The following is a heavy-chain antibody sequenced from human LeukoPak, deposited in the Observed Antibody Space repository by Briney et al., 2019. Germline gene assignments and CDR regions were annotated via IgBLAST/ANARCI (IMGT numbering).Heavy chain of an antibody. CDR3: ARYKYDSSGWYAFDI. D-gene: IGHD3-22*01. J-gene: IGHJ4*02. V-gene: IGHV3-48*01. CDR2: ISGSSSTI. CDR1: GFTFSSYS. Sequence: GGSLRLSCAASGFTFSSYSMNWVRQAPGKGLEWVSYISGSSSTIYYADSVKGRFTISRDNAKNSLYLQMNSLRAEDTAVYYCARYKYDSSGWYAFDIWGQGTLVTVSS.